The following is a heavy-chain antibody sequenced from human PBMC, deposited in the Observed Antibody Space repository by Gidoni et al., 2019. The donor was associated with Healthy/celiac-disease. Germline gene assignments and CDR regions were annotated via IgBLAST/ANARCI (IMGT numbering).Heavy chain of an antibody. CDR2: IYYSGST. CDR1: GGSTSSYY. J-gene: IGHJ4*02. V-gene: IGHV4-59*01. CDR3: AREYSSSWGNYFDY. D-gene: IGHD6-13*01. Sequence: QVQLQESGPGLVKPSETLSLTCTVSGGSTSSYYWSWIRQPPGKGLEWIGYIYYSGSTNYNPSLKSRVTISVDTSKNQFSLKLSSVTAADTAVYYCAREYSSSWGNYFDYWGQGTLVTVSS.